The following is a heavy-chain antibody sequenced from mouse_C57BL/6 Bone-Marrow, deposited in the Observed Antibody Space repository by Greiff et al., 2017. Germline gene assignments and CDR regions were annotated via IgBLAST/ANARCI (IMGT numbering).Heavy chain of an antibody. CDR3: ARTDYGSPYYYAMDY. CDR2: INPNYGTT. J-gene: IGHJ4*01. V-gene: IGHV1-39*01. Sequence: LEESGPELVKPGASVKISCKASGYSFTDYNMNWVKQSNGKSLEWIGVINPNYGTTSYNQKFKGKATLTVDQSSSTAYMQLNSLTSEDSAVYYCARTDYGSPYYYAMDYWGQGTSVTVSS. CDR1: GYSFTDYN. D-gene: IGHD1-1*01.